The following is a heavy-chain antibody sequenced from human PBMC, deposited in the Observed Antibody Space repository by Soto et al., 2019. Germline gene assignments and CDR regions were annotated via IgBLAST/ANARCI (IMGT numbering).Heavy chain of an antibody. J-gene: IGHJ4*02. D-gene: IGHD6-13*01. Sequence: PGGSLRLSCAASGFTFSSYAMSCVRQAPGKGLEWVSGISGSGGSTYYADSVKGRFTISRDNSKNTLYLQMNSLRAEDTAVYYCAKDRANGIAAAINYLGQGTLVTGSS. CDR2: ISGSGGST. V-gene: IGHV3-23*01. CDR3: AKDRANGIAAAINY. CDR1: GFTFSSYA.